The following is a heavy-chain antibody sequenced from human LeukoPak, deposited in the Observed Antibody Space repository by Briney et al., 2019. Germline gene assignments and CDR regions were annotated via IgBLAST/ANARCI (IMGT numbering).Heavy chain of an antibody. CDR3: ARNTSTTLRTFHPGGDGFDI. CDR2: IYYSGST. J-gene: IGHJ3*02. CDR1: GGSISSSTYY. V-gene: IGHV4-39*07. D-gene: IGHD4-17*01. Sequence: SETLSLTCTVSGGSISSSTYYWGWIRQPPGKGLEWIGSIYYSGSTYYNPSLKSRVTISVDTSKNQFSLKLSSVTAADTAVYYCARNTSTTLRTFHPGGDGFDIWGQGTMVTVSS.